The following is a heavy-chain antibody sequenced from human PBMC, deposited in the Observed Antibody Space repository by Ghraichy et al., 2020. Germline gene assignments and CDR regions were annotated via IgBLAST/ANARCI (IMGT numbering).Heavy chain of an antibody. CDR1: GGSVSSATSY. Sequence: SETLSLTCSVSGGSVSSATSYWAWIRQPPGKGLEWIGYIYYTGSANYNPSLKSRVTMSMDTSKNQFSLRLSSVTAADTAVYFCAREAEIVSGLYYYHMDVWGKGTTVTVSS. D-gene: IGHD3-22*01. CDR2: IYYTGSA. J-gene: IGHJ6*03. V-gene: IGHV4-61*01. CDR3: AREAEIVSGLYYYHMDV.